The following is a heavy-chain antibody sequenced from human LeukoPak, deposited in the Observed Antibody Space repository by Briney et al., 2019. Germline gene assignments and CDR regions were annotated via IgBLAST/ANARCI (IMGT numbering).Heavy chain of an antibody. Sequence: AASVKVSCKASGYTFTDYYIHWVRQAPGQGLEWMGWINPNSGRANYAQKFQGRVTMTRDPSISTAYMELSSLRSDDTAVYYCARDRDTIDATDAGGDHFHYWGQGTLVTVSS. V-gene: IGHV1-2*02. D-gene: IGHD1-1*01. CDR1: GYTFTDYY. CDR3: ARDRDTIDATDAGGDHFHY. CDR2: INPNSGRA. J-gene: IGHJ4*02.